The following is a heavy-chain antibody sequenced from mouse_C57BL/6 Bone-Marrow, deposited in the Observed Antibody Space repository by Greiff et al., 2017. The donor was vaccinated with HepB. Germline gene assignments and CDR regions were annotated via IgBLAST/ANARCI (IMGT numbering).Heavy chain of an antibody. D-gene: IGHD1-1*01. J-gene: IGHJ2*01. CDR3: ADYGSSHFDY. Sequence: VQLQHSGPELVKPGASVKMSCKASGYTFTDYNMHWVKQSHGKSLEWIGYINPNNGGTSYNQKFKGKATLTVNKSSSTAYMELRSLTSEDSAVYYCADYGSSHFDYWGQGTTLTVSS. V-gene: IGHV1-22*01. CDR1: GYTFTDYN. CDR2: INPNNGGT.